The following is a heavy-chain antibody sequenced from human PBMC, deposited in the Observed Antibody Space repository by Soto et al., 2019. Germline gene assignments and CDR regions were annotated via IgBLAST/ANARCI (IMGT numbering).Heavy chain of an antibody. Sequence: QTLSLNCAISGDSVSSSSVTWNWIRQSPSRGLEWLGRTYYRSKWYNDYAESVKSRITINPDTSKNQFSLHLNSVTPEDTAVYYCVKIIGNSWLALCGQGTLVTASS. CDR3: VKIIGNSWLAL. D-gene: IGHD1-26*01. V-gene: IGHV6-1*01. CDR1: GDSVSSSSVT. J-gene: IGHJ5*02. CDR2: TYYRSKWYN.